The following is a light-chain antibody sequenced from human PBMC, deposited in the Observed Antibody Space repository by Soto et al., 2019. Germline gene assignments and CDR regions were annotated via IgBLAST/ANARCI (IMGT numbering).Light chain of an antibody. CDR3: SSYAGGNTVV. CDR2: EVS. J-gene: IGLJ2*01. Sequence: QSALTQPPSASGSPGRSVTISCTGTSSDVGDYKYVSWYQQHPGKAPKLMIYEVSKRPSGVPDRFSGSKSGNSASLTVSGLQAEDEADYYCSSYAGGNTVVFGGATKLTVL. CDR1: SSDVGDYKY. V-gene: IGLV2-8*01.